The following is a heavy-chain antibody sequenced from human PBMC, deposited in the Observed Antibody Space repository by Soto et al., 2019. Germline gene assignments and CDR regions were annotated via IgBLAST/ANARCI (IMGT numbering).Heavy chain of an antibody. V-gene: IGHV3-30*18. CDR2: ISYDGSNK. J-gene: IGHJ1*01. CDR1: GFTFSSYG. CDR3: AKNFGSGSYHFQH. D-gene: IGHD3-10*01. Sequence: QVQLVESGGGVVQPGRSLRLSCAASGFTFSSYGMHWVRQAPGKGLEWVAVISYDGSNKYYADSVKGRFTISRDNSKNTLYLQMNSLRAEDTAVYYCAKNFGSGSYHFQHWGQGTLVTVSS.